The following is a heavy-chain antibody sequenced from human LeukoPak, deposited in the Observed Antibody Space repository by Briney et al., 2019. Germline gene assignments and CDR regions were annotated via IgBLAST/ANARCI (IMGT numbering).Heavy chain of an antibody. Sequence: GGSLRLSCAASGCTFSSYTMNWVRQAPGKGLEWVSSISSSSSYIYYADSVKGRFTISRDNAKNSLYLQMNSLRAEDTAVYYCARDRDGEDTDAFDIWGQGTMVTVSS. CDR1: GCTFSSYT. J-gene: IGHJ3*02. D-gene: IGHD4-17*01. CDR3: ARDRDGEDTDAFDI. CDR2: ISSSSSYI. V-gene: IGHV3-21*01.